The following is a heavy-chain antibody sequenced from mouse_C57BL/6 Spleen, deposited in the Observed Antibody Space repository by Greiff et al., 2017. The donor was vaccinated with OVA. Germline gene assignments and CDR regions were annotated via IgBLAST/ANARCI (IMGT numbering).Heavy chain of an antibody. CDR2: IDPNSGGT. V-gene: IGHV1-72*01. Sequence: QVQLQQPGAELVKPGASVKLSCKASGYTFTSYWMHWVKQRPGRGLEWIGRIDPNSGGTKYNEKFKSKATLTVDKPSSTAYIQLSSLTSEDSAVYYCARYDHDEVYFDYWGQGTTLTVSS. CDR3: ARYDHDEVYFDY. J-gene: IGHJ2*01. CDR1: GYTFTSYW. D-gene: IGHD2-4*01.